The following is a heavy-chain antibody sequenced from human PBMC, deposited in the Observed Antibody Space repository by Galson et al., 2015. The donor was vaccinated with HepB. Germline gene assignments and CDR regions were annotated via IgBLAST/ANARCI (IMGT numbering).Heavy chain of an antibody. V-gene: IGHV3-30-3*01. Sequence: SLRLSCAASGFTFSSYAMHWVRQAPGKGLEWVAVISYDGSNKYYADSVKGRFTISRDNSKNTLYLQMNSLRAEDTAVYYCARVSEDYYDSSGQFSPRNWFDPWGQGTLVTVSS. D-gene: IGHD3-22*01. J-gene: IGHJ5*02. CDR2: ISYDGSNK. CDR1: GFTFSSYA. CDR3: ARVSEDYYDSSGQFSPRNWFDP.